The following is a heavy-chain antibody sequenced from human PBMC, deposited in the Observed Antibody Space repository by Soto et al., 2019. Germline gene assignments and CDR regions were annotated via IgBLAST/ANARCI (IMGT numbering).Heavy chain of an antibody. CDR2: IYYSGST. V-gene: IGHV4-39*01. CDR1: GGSISSSSYY. CDR3: ARLPGNVWSSTGTTFDY. Sequence: QLQLQESGPGLVKPSETLSLTCTVSGGSISSSSYYWGWIRQPPGKGLEWIGSIYYSGSTYYNPSLKSRVTISVDTSKNQFSLKLSSVTAADTAVYYCARLPGNVWSSTGTTFDYWGQGTLVTVSS. J-gene: IGHJ4*02. D-gene: IGHD1-1*01.